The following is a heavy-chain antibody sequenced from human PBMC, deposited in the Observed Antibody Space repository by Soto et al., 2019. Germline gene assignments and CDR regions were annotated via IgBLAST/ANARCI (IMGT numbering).Heavy chain of an antibody. D-gene: IGHD1-1*01. V-gene: IGHV1-8*01. J-gene: IGHJ5*02. Sequence: ASVRVSCKASGYAFTSYDINWVRQATGQGLEWMGWMNPNSGNTGYAQRFQGRVTMTRNTSISTAYMELSSLRSEDTAVYYCARGLGTTNWFDPWGQGTLVTVSS. CDR3: ARGLGTTNWFDP. CDR2: MNPNSGNT. CDR1: GYAFTSYD.